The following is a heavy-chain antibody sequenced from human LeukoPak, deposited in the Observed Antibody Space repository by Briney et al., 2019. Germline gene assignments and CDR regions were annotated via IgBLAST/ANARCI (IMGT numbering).Heavy chain of an antibody. Sequence: GGSLRLSCAASGFTFSNAWMSWVRQAPGKGLEWVGRIKSKTDGGTTDYAAPGKGRFTISRDDSKNTLYLQMNSLKTEDTAVYYCTTEGYCSSTSCYQYYYYYYMDVWGKGTTVTVSS. CDR1: GFTFSNAW. CDR3: TTEGYCSSTSCYQYYYYYYMDV. CDR2: IKSKTDGGTT. V-gene: IGHV3-15*01. D-gene: IGHD2-2*01. J-gene: IGHJ6*03.